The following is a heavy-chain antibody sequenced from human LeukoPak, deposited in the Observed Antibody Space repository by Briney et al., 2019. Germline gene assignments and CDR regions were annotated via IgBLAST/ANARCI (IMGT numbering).Heavy chain of an antibody. CDR2: ISSSSSTI. J-gene: IGHJ6*04. D-gene: IGHD6-13*01. CDR1: GFTFSSYA. Sequence: GGSLRLSCAASGFTFSSYAMNWVRQAPGKGLEWVSYISSSSSTIYYADSVKGRFTISRDNSKNTLYLQMNSLRAEDTAVYYCAKDRVIAAADNRIPPGDVWGKGTTVTVSS. CDR3: AKDRVIAAADNRIPPGDV. V-gene: IGHV3-23*01.